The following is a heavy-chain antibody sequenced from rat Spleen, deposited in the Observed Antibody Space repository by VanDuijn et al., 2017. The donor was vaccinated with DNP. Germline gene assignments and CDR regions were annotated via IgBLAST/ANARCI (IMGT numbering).Heavy chain of an antibody. CDR1: GFSLTSYG. Sequence: QVQLKESGPGLVQPSRTLSLTCTVSGFSLTSYGVSWVRQPPGKGLEWIAAIWSGGSTDYNSTLKPRLSISRDTSKSQVFLKMNSLQTEDTAIYFCARDPFYNSGALDAWGQGTSVTVSS. CDR2: IWSGGST. D-gene: IGHD4-3*01. V-gene: IGHV2-15*01. CDR3: ARDPFYNSGALDA. J-gene: IGHJ4*01.